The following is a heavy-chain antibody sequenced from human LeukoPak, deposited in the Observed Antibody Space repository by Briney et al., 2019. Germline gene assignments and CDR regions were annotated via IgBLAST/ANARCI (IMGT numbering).Heavy chain of an antibody. D-gene: IGHD1-26*01. J-gene: IGHJ3*02. V-gene: IGHV3-53*01. Sequence: PGGSLRLSCAASGFTVSSKYTSGVRQAPGQGLEWVSVIYSGGSTYYADSVKGRFTIYRDNSKNTLYLQMNSLRAEDTAVYYCARTAPYSRAFDIWGQGTMVTVSS. CDR2: IYSGGST. CDR3: ARTAPYSRAFDI. CDR1: GFTVSSKY.